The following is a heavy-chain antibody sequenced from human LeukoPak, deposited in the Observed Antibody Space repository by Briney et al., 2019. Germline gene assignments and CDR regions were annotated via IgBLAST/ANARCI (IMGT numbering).Heavy chain of an antibody. Sequence: PSETLSLTCAVSGGSISSSNWWSWVRQPPGKGLEWIGSIYHSGTTYYNPSLKSRVTISVDTSKNQFSLNLRSVTAADTAVYYCARVPGPNWFDPWGQGTLVTVSS. CDR3: ARVPGPNWFDP. CDR1: GGSISSSNW. J-gene: IGHJ5*02. CDR2: IYHSGTT. V-gene: IGHV4-4*02.